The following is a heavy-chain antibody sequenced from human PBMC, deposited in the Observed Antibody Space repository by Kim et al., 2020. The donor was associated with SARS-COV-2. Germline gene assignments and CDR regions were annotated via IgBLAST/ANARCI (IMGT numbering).Heavy chain of an antibody. J-gene: IGHJ4*02. V-gene: IGHV3-30*01. CDR3: ARAMGTQLWLQSDY. Sequence: AASVKGRFTISRDNSPNTLFLQMNSLRAEDTAVYYCARAMGTQLWLQSDYWGQGTLVTVSS. D-gene: IGHD5-18*01.